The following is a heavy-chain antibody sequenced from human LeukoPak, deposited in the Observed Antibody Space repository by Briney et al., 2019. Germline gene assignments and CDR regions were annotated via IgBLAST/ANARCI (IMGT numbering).Heavy chain of an antibody. J-gene: IGHJ4*02. CDR1: GGSFSGYY. CDR3: ARGRLGQWLVRGLGYYFDY. V-gene: IGHV4-34*01. D-gene: IGHD6-19*01. CDR2: INHSGIT. Sequence: RSAETLSLTCAVYGGSFSGYYWSSIRQPPGKGLEWIGEINHSGITNYHPSLKGRVTISVDTSRNQFSLKLSSVTAADTAVYYCARGRLGQWLVRGLGYYFDYWGQGTLVTVSS.